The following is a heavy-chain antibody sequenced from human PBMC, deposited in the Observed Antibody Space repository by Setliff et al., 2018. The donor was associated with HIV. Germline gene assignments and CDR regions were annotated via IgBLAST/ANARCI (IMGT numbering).Heavy chain of an antibody. CDR3: GGLRISGTTTGAFDI. Sequence: PGESLKISCQGLGDTFITYWIGWVRQMPGKGLEWMGIIYPGDSDTRYSPSFQGQVTMSVDKSITTAYLHWNSLKASDSAMYYCGGLRISGTTTGAFDIWGQGTMVTVSS. CDR2: IYPGDSDT. D-gene: IGHD1-7*01. CDR1: GDTFITYW. V-gene: IGHV5-51*01. J-gene: IGHJ3*02.